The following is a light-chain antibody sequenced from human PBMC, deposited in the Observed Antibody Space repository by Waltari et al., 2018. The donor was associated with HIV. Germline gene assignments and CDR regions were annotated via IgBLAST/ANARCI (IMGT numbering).Light chain of an antibody. CDR1: QSVSSY. V-gene: IGKV3-11*01. J-gene: IGKJ2*01. Sequence: EIVLTQSPATLSLSPGERATLSCRASQSVSSYLAWYQQKPGRAPRLLIYDASKRATGIPARFSGSGSGTDFTLTISSLEPEDFAVYYCQQRSNWPPEYTFGQGTKLEIK. CDR2: DAS. CDR3: QQRSNWPPEYT.